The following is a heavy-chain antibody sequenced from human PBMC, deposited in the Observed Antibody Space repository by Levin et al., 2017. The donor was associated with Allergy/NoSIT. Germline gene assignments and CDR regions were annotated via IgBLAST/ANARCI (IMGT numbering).Heavy chain of an antibody. CDR1: GFTFISYA. J-gene: IGHJ4*02. Sequence: GESLKISCAASGFTFISYAMSWVRQAPGKGLEWVSAISVSGGGTSYADSVKGRFTISRDNSKNTLYLQMNSLRADDTAVYYCAKGLGSPYGPFDYWGQGTPVTVSS. CDR2: ISVSGGGT. D-gene: IGHD3-16*01. V-gene: IGHV3-23*01. CDR3: AKGLGSPYGPFDY.